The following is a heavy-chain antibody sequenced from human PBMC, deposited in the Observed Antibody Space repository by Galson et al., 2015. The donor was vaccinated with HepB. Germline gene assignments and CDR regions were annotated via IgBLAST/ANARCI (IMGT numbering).Heavy chain of an antibody. CDR2: INPNSGGT. CDR3: EICSGEEGDAFDI. D-gene: IGHD2-15*01. Sequence: SVKVSCKASGYTFTGYYMHWVRQAPGQGLEWMGRINPNSGGTNYAQKFQGRVTMTRDTSISTAYMELSRLRSDDTAVYYCEICSGEEGDAFDIWGQGTMVTVSS. CDR1: GYTFTGYY. V-gene: IGHV1-2*06. J-gene: IGHJ3*02.